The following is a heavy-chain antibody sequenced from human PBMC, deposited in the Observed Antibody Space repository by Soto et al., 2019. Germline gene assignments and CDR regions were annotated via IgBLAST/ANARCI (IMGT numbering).Heavy chain of an antibody. J-gene: IGHJ4*02. D-gene: IGHD1-26*01. V-gene: IGHV3-53*01. CDR3: ARDFPLSEYRVSGSYYYNH. Sequence: VQLVESGGDLIQPGGSLSLACAASGFSVSSNYMSWVRQAPGKGLEWVSVIYSGGSTYYTDSVKGRFTISRERSKNNMYLQMTSRRAEATAVYYCARDFPLSEYRVSGSYYYNHWGQGTQVTVAA. CDR2: IYSGGST. CDR1: GFSVSSNY.